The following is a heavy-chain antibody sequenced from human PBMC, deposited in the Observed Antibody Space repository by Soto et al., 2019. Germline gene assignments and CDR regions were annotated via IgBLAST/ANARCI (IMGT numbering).Heavy chain of an antibody. V-gene: IGHV3-48*04. CDR3: TVSGAYAFDI. CDR2: ISSSGSTI. D-gene: IGHD1-26*01. J-gene: IGHJ3*02. CDR1: GFTFSSYA. Sequence: XXSLRLSFAASGFTFSSYAMSWVRQAPGKGLEWVSYISSSGSTIYYADSVKGRFTISRDNAKNSLYLQMNSLRAEDTAVYYCTVSGAYAFDIWGQGTMVTVSS.